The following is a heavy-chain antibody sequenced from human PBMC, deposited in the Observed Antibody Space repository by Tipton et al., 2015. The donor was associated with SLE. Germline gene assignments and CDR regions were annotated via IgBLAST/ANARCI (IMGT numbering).Heavy chain of an antibody. Sequence: SLKGRFTISRDNAKNSLYLQMNSLRAEDTAVYYCAKESSGWYYFDYWGQGTLVTVSS. J-gene: IGHJ4*02. V-gene: IGHV3-21*04. D-gene: IGHD6-19*01. CDR3: AKESSGWYYFDY.